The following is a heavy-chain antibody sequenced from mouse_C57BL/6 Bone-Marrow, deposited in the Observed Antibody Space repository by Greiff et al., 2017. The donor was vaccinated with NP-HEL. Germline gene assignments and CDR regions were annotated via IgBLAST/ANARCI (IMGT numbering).Heavy chain of an antibody. CDR1: GFNIKDDY. CDR3: TGAGDWYFDV. J-gene: IGHJ1*03. D-gene: IGHD4-1*01. CDR2: IDPENGDT. V-gene: IGHV14-4*01. Sequence: EVKLQESGAELVRPGASVKLSCTASGFNIKDDYMHWVKQRPEQGLEWIGWIDPENGDTEYASKFQGKATITADTSSNTAYLQLSSLTSEDTAVYYCTGAGDWYFDVWGTGTTVTVSS.